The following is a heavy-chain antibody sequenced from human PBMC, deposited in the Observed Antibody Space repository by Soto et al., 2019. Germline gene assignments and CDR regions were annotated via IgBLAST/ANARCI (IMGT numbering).Heavy chain of an antibody. CDR3: GKDRPGPGCFAY. V-gene: IGHV3-23*01. CDR1: GFTFRSYG. CDR2: ISGGGDTT. J-gene: IGHJ4*02. Sequence: EAQLLESGGGLVQPGGSLRLSCAASGFTFRSYGMNWVRQAPGKGLEWVSGISGGGDTTYYADSVKGRFTISRDNSKNTLNLKKTGRRAENRALYNCGKDRPGPGCFAYGGRETLFTVPS.